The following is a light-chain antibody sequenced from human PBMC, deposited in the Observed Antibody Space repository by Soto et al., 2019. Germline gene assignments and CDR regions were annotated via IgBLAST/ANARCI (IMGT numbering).Light chain of an antibody. CDR3: QQLKSYAFT. V-gene: IGKV1-9*01. J-gene: IGKJ3*01. CDR2: AAS. CDR1: QGISSY. Sequence: IQLTQSPSSLSASVGDRVTITCRASQGISSYLAWYQQKPGKAPKLLIYAASTLQSGVPSRFSGSGSGTVFTLTISILQPQDFATYYCQQLKSYAFTFSPGTKVDIK.